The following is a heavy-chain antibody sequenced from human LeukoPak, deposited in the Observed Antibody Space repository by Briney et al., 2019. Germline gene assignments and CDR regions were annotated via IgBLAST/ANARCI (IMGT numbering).Heavy chain of an antibody. D-gene: IGHD1-20*01. CDR2: FYSGGDT. V-gene: IGHV3-66*01. J-gene: IGHJ4*02. CDR1: GFTVSSNY. CDR3: ARVGVTGNDY. Sequence: PGGSLRLSCAASGFTVSSNYMSWVRQAPGKGLECVSVFYSGGDTYYADSVKGRFTISRDNSKNMVYLQMNSLRAEDTAVYYCARVGVTGNDYWGQGTLVTVSS.